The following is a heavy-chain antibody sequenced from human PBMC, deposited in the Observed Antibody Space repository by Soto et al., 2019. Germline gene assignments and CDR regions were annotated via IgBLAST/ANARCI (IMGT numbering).Heavy chain of an antibody. CDR3: ARSLGVHDAFDI. J-gene: IGHJ3*02. CDR1: GFTFSCYR. V-gene: IGHV3-48*03. D-gene: IGHD3-3*01. CDR2: ISSTGNTI. Sequence: GGSLRRSCAASGFTFSCYRMNWGRQGPGKGLEWVSYISSTGNTIYYADSVKGRFTISRDNAKNSLYLQMRSLSAGDTALYYCARSLGVHDAFDIWGQGTMVTVSS.